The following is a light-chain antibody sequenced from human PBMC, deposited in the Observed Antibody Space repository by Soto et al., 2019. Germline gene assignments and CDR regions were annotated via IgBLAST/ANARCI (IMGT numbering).Light chain of an antibody. CDR1: QSVSRN. CDR3: RQYGTWWT. J-gene: IGKJ1*01. V-gene: IGKV3-15*01. Sequence: EIVMTQSPATLSVSPGERATLSCRASQSVSRNLDWYQQEPGQAPRLLIYGASTRATGIPDRFSGGGSRTESTLTISGLQSQDFAVYDGRQYGTWWTIGQEPKLELK. CDR2: GAS.